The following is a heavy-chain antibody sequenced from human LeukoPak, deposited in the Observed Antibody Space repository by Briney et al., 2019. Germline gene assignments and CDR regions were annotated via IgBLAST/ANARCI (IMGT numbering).Heavy chain of an antibody. V-gene: IGHV4-30-4*07. CDR2: IYYSGST. CDR3: ARTSLATYLDV. Sequence: PSETLSLTCAVSGGSISSSAYSWSWIRQPPGKGLEWIGYIYYSGSTYSNPSLESRVTISVDTSKNHFSLKLNSVTAADTAVYYCARTSLATYLDVWGKGTTVTVSS. CDR1: GGSISSSAYS. D-gene: IGHD5-12*01. J-gene: IGHJ6*04.